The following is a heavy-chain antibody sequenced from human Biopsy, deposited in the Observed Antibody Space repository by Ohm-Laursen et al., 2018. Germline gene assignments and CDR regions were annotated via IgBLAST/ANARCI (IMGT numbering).Heavy chain of an antibody. CDR2: ISYSGST. CDR3: AKHGSGWTGDDALHI. J-gene: IGHJ3*02. Sequence: SETLSLTCTVSGCSISGSSWSWIRQAPGRGLEWVGYISYSGSTSNNPSLKSRITISVDTSKNQISLKETSVTAADTAVYYCAKHGSGWTGDDALHIWGQGTMVPVSS. CDR1: GCSISGSS. V-gene: IGHV4-59*08. D-gene: IGHD6-19*01.